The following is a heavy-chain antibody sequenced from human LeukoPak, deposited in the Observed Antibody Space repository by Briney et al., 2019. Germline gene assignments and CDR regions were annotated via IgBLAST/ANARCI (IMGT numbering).Heavy chain of an antibody. CDR1: GYPFTNYG. J-gene: IGHJ4*02. Sequence: ASVKVSCKTSGYPFTNYGISWVRQAPGQGLEWMAWTSAYNGNTNYLQKFQGRVTVTTDASTSTAYMELRTLRSDDTAVYYCARDRAARPYYFDYWGQGTLVTVSS. CDR2: TSAYNGNT. CDR3: ARDRAARPYYFDY. V-gene: IGHV1-18*01. D-gene: IGHD6-6*01.